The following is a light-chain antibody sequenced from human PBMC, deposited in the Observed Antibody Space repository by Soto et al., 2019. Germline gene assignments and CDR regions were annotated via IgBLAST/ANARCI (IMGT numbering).Light chain of an antibody. CDR2: GAS. V-gene: IGKV1-6*01. CDR1: QAIRNA. CDR3: LQDNNYPWT. J-gene: IGKJ1*01. Sequence: AIQMTQSPSSLSASVGDRVTISCRASQAIRNALGWYQQKPGKAPNLLIYGASSLGSGVPSRFSGSGSGTDFTLTISSLQPEDFATYYCLQDNNYPWTFGQGTKVEI.